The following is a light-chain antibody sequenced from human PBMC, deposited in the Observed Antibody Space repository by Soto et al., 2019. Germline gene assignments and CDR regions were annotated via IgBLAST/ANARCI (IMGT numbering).Light chain of an antibody. J-gene: IGKJ4*01. V-gene: IGKV3-20*01. CDR3: QQYGSSPS. Sequence: DIVLTQSPGTLSLSPGERATLSCRASQSVSSNHLAWYQQKPGQAPRLLIYGGSSRATGISDRFSGSGSGTDFTLTISRLEPEDFAVYYCQQYGSSPSFGGGTKVDIK. CDR2: GGS. CDR1: QSVSSNH.